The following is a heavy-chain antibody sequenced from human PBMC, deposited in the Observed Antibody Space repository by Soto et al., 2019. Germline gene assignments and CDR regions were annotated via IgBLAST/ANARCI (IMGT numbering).Heavy chain of an antibody. CDR2: ISYDGSNK. J-gene: IGHJ4*02. V-gene: IGHV3-30-3*01. D-gene: IGHD3-3*01. CDR3: ARDITIFGVVTNSFDY. CDR1: GFTFSSYA. Sequence: PVGSLRLSCAASGFTFSSYAMHWVRQAPGKGLEWVAVISYDGSNKYYADSVKGRFTISRDNSKNTLYLQMNSLRAEDTAVYYCARDITIFGVVTNSFDYWGQGTLVTVSS.